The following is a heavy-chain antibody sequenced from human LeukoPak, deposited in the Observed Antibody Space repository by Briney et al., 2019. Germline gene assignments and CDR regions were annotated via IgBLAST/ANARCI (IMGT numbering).Heavy chain of an antibody. CDR3: ARELISTTWRGNRSYFDL. V-gene: IGHV3-33*01. CDR1: RFTFSSYG. CDR2: IWYDGSNK. Sequence: PSGRSLRLSCAASRFTFSSYGMHWVRQAPGKGLEWVAVIWYDGSNKYYADSVKGRFTISRGNSKNTLYLQMNSLRAEDTAVYYCARELISTTWRGNRSYFDLWGRGTLVTVSS. D-gene: IGHD1-1*01. J-gene: IGHJ2*01.